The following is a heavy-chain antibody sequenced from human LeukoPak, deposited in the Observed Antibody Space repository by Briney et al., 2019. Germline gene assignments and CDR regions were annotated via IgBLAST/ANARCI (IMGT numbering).Heavy chain of an antibody. J-gene: IGHJ4*02. CDR1: GFTFSSYG. D-gene: IGHD3-22*01. CDR2: ISSSSSTI. V-gene: IGHV3-48*01. CDR3: ARDRGRDSSGYYYYAWFDY. Sequence: PGRSLRLSCAASGFTFSSYGMHWVRQAPGKGLEWVSYISSSSSTIYYADSVKGRFTISRDNAKNSLYLQMNSLRAEDTAVYYCARDRGRDSSGYYYYAWFDYWGQGTLVTVSS.